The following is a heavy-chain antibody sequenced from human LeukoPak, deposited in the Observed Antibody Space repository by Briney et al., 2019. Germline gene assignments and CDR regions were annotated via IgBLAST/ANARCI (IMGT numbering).Heavy chain of an antibody. Sequence: SSVKVSCKAAGGTFSSYTICWGRQAPGQGLEWMGRIIPILGIANYAQKFQGRVTITADKSTSTAYMELSSLRSEDTAVYYCASRISVPPPDGMDVWGQGTTVTVSS. D-gene: IGHD3-3*02. CDR2: IIPILGIA. V-gene: IGHV1-69*02. J-gene: IGHJ6*02. CDR1: GGTFSSYT. CDR3: ASRISVPPPDGMDV.